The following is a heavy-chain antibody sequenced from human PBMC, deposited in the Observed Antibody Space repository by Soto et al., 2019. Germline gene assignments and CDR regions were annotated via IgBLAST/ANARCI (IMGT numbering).Heavy chain of an antibody. Sequence: GASVKVSFKASGYTFTGYYMHWVRQAPGQGLEWMGWINPNSGGTNYAQKFQGWVTMTRDTSISTAYMELSRLRSDDTAVYYCARVKFLTWQQLGAPYGMDVWGQGTTVTVSS. D-gene: IGHD6-13*01. V-gene: IGHV1-2*04. J-gene: IGHJ6*02. CDR3: ARVKFLTWQQLGAPYGMDV. CDR1: GYTFTGYY. CDR2: INPNSGGT.